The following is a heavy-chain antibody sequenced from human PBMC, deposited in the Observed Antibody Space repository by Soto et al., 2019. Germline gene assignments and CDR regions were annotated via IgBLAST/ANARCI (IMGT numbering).Heavy chain of an antibody. CDR2: ISAYNGNT. Sequence: ASVKVSCKASGYTFTSYGISWVRQAPGQGLEWMGWISAYNGNTNYAQKLQGRVTMTTDTSTSTAYMELRSLRSDDTAVYYCARGIRPWGVIIEMATITPFDYWGQGTLVTVSS. CDR3: ARGIRPWGVIIEMATITPFDY. D-gene: IGHD5-12*01. V-gene: IGHV1-18*01. J-gene: IGHJ4*02. CDR1: GYTFTSYG.